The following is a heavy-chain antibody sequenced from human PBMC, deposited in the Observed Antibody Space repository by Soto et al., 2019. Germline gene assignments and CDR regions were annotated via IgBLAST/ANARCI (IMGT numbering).Heavy chain of an antibody. Sequence: SETLSLTCNVSGGSISSINWWSWVRQPPGKGLKWIGEIYHSGSTTYNPSLKSRVTISVDKSKNQFSLKLKSVTAADTAIYYCARGGGPDIAYGMDVWGQGTTVTVSS. CDR2: IYHSGST. V-gene: IGHV4-4*02. J-gene: IGHJ6*02. D-gene: IGHD5-12*01. CDR3: ARGGGPDIAYGMDV. CDR1: GGSISSINW.